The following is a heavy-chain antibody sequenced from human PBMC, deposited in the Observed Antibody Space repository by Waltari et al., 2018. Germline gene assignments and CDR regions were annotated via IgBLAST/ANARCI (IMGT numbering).Heavy chain of an antibody. CDR2: ISFDGGQK. Sequence: QLVESGGGVVAPGRSLTVSSEASGFNFCLYPLQCVRQDPGKGHEGVAAISFDGGQKSYADSVRGRFTISRDNSKSTVNVEMNSLRPEDTAMYYCARGMRSGSGYFYYYLDVWGKGTTVTVSS. V-gene: IGHV3-30*17. D-gene: IGHD6-25*01. J-gene: IGHJ6*03. CDR3: ARGMRSGSGYFYYYLDV. CDR1: GFNFCLYP.